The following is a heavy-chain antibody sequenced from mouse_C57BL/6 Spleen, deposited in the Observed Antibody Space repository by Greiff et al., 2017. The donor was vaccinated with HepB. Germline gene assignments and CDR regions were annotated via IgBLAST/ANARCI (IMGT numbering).Heavy chain of an antibody. D-gene: IGHD1-1*01. CDR1: GYTFTDYE. V-gene: IGHV1-15*01. CDR3: TSATVTAMDY. Sequence: VKVVESGAELVRPGASVTLSCKASGYTFTDYEMHWVKQTPVHGLEWIGAIDPETGGTAYNQKFKGKAILTADKSSSTAYMELRSLTSEDSAVYYCTSATVTAMDYWGQGTSVTVSS. J-gene: IGHJ4*01. CDR2: IDPETGGT.